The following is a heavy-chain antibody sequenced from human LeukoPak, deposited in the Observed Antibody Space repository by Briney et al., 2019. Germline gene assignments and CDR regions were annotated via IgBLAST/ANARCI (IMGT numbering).Heavy chain of an antibody. J-gene: IGHJ4*02. V-gene: IGHV3-66*01. D-gene: IGHD3-3*01. CDR2: IYSGGST. CDR3: ACANEGMVINY. Sequence: PGGSLRLSCAASGFTVSSNYMSWVRQAPGKGLEWVSVIYSGGSTYYADSVKGRFTISRDYSKNTLYLQMNSLRAEDTAVYYCACANEGMVINYWGQGTLVTVSS. CDR1: GFTVSSNY.